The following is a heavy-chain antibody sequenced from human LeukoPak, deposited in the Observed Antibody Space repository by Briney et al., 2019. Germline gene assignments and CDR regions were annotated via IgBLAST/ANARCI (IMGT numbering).Heavy chain of an antibody. Sequence: GGSLRLSCAASGFTFSSYWMSWVRQAPGKGLEWVANIKQDGSEKYYVDSVKGRFTISRDNAKNSLYLQMNSLRAEDTAVYLCARDIVVVTGAFYQFYYLDLWGKGTPVTVS. D-gene: IGHD2-15*01. J-gene: IGHJ6*03. V-gene: IGHV3-7*01. CDR1: GFTFSSYW. CDR2: IKQDGSEK. CDR3: ARDIVVVTGAFYQFYYLDL.